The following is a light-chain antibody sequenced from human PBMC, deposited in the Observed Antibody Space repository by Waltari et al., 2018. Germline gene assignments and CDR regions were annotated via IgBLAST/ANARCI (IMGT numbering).Light chain of an antibody. J-gene: IGKJ2*01. Sequence: EIVMTQSPATLSVSPGERATLSCRASQSVSSNLAWYQQKPGQAPRLLIYGASTRATGIPARFSVSGSGTEFTLTISSLQSEDFAVYYCQQYNNWPLMYTFGQGTKLEIK. CDR2: GAS. V-gene: IGKV3-15*01. CDR1: QSVSSN. CDR3: QQYNNWPLMYT.